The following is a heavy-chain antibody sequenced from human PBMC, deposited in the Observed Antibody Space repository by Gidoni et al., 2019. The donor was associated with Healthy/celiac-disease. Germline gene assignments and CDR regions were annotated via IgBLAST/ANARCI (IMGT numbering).Heavy chain of an antibody. CDR3: ARDYHCSSTSCYDYYYYGMDV. Sequence: EVQLVESGGGLVQPGGSLRLSCAASGFTFSSYWMSWVRQAPGKGLEWVANIKQDGSEKYYVDSVKGRFTISRDNAKNSLYLQMNSLRAEDTAVYYCARDYHCSSTSCYDYYYYGMDVWGQGTTVTVSS. CDR1: GFTFSSYW. V-gene: IGHV3-7*01. D-gene: IGHD2-2*01. CDR2: IKQDGSEK. J-gene: IGHJ6*02.